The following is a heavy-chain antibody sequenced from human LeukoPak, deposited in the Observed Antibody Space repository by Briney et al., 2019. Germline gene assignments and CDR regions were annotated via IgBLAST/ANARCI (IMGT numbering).Heavy chain of an antibody. J-gene: IGHJ4*02. CDR2: IIPIFGTA. CDR3: ANGAAAGTGFDY. V-gene: IGHV1-69*05. CDR1: GYTFSSYA. D-gene: IGHD6-13*01. Sequence: SVKVSCKASGYTFSSYAISWVRQAPGQGLEWMGRIIPIFGTANYAQKFQGRVTITTDESTSTAYMELSSLRSEDTAVYYCANGAAAGTGFDYWGQGTLVTVSS.